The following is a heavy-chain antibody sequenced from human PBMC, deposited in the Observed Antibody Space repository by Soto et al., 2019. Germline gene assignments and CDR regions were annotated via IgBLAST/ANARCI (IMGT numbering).Heavy chain of an antibody. CDR3: ARGDYYDSSGPFSDAFEI. D-gene: IGHD3-22*01. Sequence: GGSLRLSCAASGFTVRSNYMSWVRQAPGKGLEWVSVIYSGGDTYYADSVKGRFTISRDNSENTLFLQMNSLRAEDTAVYYCARGDYYDSSGPFSDAFEIWGQGTMVTVSS. J-gene: IGHJ3*02. CDR1: GFTVRSNY. CDR2: IYSGGDT. V-gene: IGHV3-66*01.